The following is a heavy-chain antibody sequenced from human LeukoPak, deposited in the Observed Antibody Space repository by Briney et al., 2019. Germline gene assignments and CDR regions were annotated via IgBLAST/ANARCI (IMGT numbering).Heavy chain of an antibody. CDR3: ARRGSGSYYNSRSWFDP. V-gene: IGHV4-34*01. CDR1: GGSFSGYY. J-gene: IGHJ5*02. D-gene: IGHD3-10*01. CDR2: INHSGST. Sequence: SETLSLTCAVYGGSFSGYYWSWIRQPPGKGLEWIGEINHSGSTNYNPSLKSRVTISVDTSKNQFSLKLSSVTAADTAVYYCARRGSGSYYNSRSWFDPWGQGTLVTVSS.